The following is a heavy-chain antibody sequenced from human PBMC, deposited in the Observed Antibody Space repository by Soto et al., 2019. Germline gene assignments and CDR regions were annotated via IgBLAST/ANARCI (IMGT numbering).Heavy chain of an antibody. CDR2: IYHSGST. V-gene: IGHV4-30-2*01. Sequence: SETLSLTCAVSGGSISSGGYSWSWIRQPPGKGLEWIGYIYHSGSTYYNPSLKSRVTISVDRSKNQFSLKLSSVTAADTAVYYCARVIGHYDFWSGYTSGHHFDYWGQGTLFTVSS. J-gene: IGHJ4*02. CDR3: ARVIGHYDFWSGYTSGHHFDY. D-gene: IGHD3-3*01. CDR1: GGSISSGGYS.